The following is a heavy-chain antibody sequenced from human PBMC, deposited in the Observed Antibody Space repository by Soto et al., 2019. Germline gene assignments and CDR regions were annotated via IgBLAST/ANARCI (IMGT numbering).Heavy chain of an antibody. J-gene: IGHJ6*02. CDR2: IDPSDSYT. V-gene: IGHV5-10-1*01. CDR3: AREIVVVPAARGFYYYYGMDV. CDR1: GYSFTSYW. Sequence: GGSLKISCQGSGYSFTSYWISWVRQMPGKGLEWMGRIDPSDSYTNYSPSFQGHVTISADKSISTAYLQWSSLKASDTAMYYCAREIVVVPAARGFYYYYGMDVCVQGTTDTVS. D-gene: IGHD2-2*01.